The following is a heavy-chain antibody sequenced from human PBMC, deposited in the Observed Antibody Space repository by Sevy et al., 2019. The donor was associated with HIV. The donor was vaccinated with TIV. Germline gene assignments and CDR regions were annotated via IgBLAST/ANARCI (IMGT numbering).Heavy chain of an antibody. V-gene: IGHV3-53*01. CDR1: GFTVSSNY. J-gene: IGHJ3*02. Sequence: GGSLRLSCAASGFTVSSNYMSWVRQAPGKGLEWVSVIYSGGSTYYGDSVRGRFTISRDKSNNTPYLQMNSLRAEDTAVYYCAREAYYYGSGSYSEPAFDIWGQGTMVTVSS. D-gene: IGHD3-10*01. CDR2: IYSGGST. CDR3: AREAYYYGSGSYSEPAFDI.